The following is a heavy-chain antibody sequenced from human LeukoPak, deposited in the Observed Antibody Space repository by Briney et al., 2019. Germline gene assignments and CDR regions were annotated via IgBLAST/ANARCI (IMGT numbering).Heavy chain of an antibody. CDR3: ARDLSSEHDY. J-gene: IGHJ4*02. CDR2: ISYDGSNK. D-gene: IGHD6-25*01. CDR1: GFTFSSHA. Sequence: GGSLRLSCAASGFTFSSHAMHWVRQAPGKGLEWVAVISYDGSNKYYADSVKGRFTISRDNSKNTLYLQMNSLRAEDTAVYYCARDLSSEHDYWGQGTLVTVSS. V-gene: IGHV3-30-3*01.